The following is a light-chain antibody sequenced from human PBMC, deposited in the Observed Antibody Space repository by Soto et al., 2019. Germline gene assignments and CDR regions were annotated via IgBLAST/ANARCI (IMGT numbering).Light chain of an antibody. CDR2: DVS. CDR3: SSYTSSSSPPYV. CDR1: SGDVGGYNY. V-gene: IGLV2-14*01. J-gene: IGLJ1*01. Sequence: QSALTQPASVSGSPGQSITISCTGTSGDVGGYNYVSWYQQHPGKAPKLMIYDVSSRPSGVSNRFSGSKSGNTASLTISGLQAEDEADYYCSSYTSSSSPPYVFGTGTKVTVL.